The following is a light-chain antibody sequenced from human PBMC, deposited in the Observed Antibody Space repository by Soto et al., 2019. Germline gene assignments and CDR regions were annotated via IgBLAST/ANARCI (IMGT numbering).Light chain of an antibody. CDR2: DVS. J-gene: IGLJ1*01. CDR3: SSYTSSTTKV. V-gene: IGLV2-14*01. CDR1: SSDVGGYNY. Sequence: QSALTQPASVSGSPGQSITISCTGTSSDVGGYNYVSWYQQHPGKAPKLMIYDVSNRPSGVSNRFSGSKSGNTASLTISGLQAEDEADYYSSSYTSSTTKVFGPGTKVPVL.